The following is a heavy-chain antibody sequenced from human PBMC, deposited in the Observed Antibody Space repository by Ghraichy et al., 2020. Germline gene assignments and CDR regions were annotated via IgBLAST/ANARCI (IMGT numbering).Heavy chain of an antibody. V-gene: IGHV1-18*01. J-gene: IGHJ6*02. CDR3: AKDHCSYTSCQRYYYYYYGLDL. CDR1: GNTFVHDG. Sequence: ASVKVSCKTSGNTFVHDGITGALRAPGHGLERKRWINTYNGNTDYAQNFQGRVTIPTDTSTRTAYMELRSLVSDDTTVYYCAKDHCSYTSCQRYYYYYYGLDLWGQRTTVTVSS. D-gene: IGHD2-2*01. CDR2: INTYNGNT.